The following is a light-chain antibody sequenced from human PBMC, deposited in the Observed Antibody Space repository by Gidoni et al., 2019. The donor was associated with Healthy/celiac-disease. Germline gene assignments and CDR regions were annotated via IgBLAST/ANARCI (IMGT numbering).Light chain of an antibody. J-gene: IGLJ2*01. V-gene: IGLV1-44*01. Sequence: QSVLTQPPSASGTPGQRVTISCPGSSSNIGSNTVNWYQQLPGTAPKLLIYSNNPRPSVVPDRFSGSKSGTSASLAISGLPSEDEADYYCAAWDDSLNGVVFGGGTKLTVL. CDR3: AAWDDSLNGVV. CDR2: SNN. CDR1: SSNIGSNT.